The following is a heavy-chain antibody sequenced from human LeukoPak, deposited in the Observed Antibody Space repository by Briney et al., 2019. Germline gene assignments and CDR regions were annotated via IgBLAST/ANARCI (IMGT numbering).Heavy chain of an antibody. J-gene: IGHJ4*02. Sequence: GGSLRLSCAASGFTFSSYSMNWVRQAPGKGLEWVSSISSSSSYIYYADSVKGRFTISRDNSKNTLYLQMNSLRAEDTAVYYCARDFYSSGWVEYWGQGTLVTVSS. CDR2: ISSSSSYI. D-gene: IGHD6-19*01. V-gene: IGHV3-21*04. CDR3: ARDFYSSGWVEY. CDR1: GFTFSSYS.